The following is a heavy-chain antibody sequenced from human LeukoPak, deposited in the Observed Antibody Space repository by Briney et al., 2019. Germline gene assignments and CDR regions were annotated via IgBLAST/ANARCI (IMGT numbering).Heavy chain of an antibody. CDR3: ARVSYGSGTPYNWFDP. V-gene: IGHV4-34*01. J-gene: IGHJ5*02. CDR2: INHSGST. CDR1: GGSFSGYY. D-gene: IGHD3-10*01. Sequence: SETLSLTCAVYGGSFSGYYWSWIRQPPGKGLEWIGEINHSGSTNYNPSLKSRVTISVDKSKNQFSLKLSSVTAADTAVYYCARVSYGSGTPYNWFDPWGQGTLVTVSS.